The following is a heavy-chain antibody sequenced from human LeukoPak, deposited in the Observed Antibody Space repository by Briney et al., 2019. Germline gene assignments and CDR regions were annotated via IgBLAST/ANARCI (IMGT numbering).Heavy chain of an antibody. CDR3: ARGHWETDSSGYSYLDY. J-gene: IGHJ4*02. CDR2: INHSGST. CDR1: GGSISSGGYY. D-gene: IGHD3-22*01. Sequence: SETLSLTCTVSGGSISSGGYYWTWIRQPPGKGLEWIGEINHSGSTNYNPSLKSRVTISVDTSKNQFSLKLTSVTAADTTFYYCARGHWETDSSGYSYLDYWGQGTLVTVSS. V-gene: IGHV4-39*07.